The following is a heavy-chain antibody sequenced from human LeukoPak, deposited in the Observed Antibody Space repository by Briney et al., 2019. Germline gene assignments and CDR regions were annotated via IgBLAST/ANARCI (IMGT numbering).Heavy chain of an antibody. J-gene: IGHJ4*02. CDR3: AKVGGGAWQQLVTYYFGY. CDR2: ISGSGGST. D-gene: IGHD6-13*01. Sequence: GGSLRLSCAASGFTFSSYAMNWVRQAPGKGLEWVSSISGSGGSTYYADSVKGRFTISRESSKNTLYLQMNSLRAEDTAVYYCAKVGGGAWQQLVTYYFGYWGQGTLVTVSS. CDR1: GFTFSSYA. V-gene: IGHV3-23*01.